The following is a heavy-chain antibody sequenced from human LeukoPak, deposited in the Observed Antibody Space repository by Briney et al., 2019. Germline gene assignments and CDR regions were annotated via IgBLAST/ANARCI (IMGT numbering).Heavy chain of an antibody. CDR2: ISGSSTYI. Sequence: GGSLRLSCAASGFTFSSCYMNWVRRAPGKGLEWVSSISGSSTYIYYADSVKGRFTISRDNAKNSLYLQMNSLRAEDTAVYYCAKLVGATNYWGQGTLVIVSS. V-gene: IGHV3-21*04. J-gene: IGHJ4*02. D-gene: IGHD1-26*01. CDR1: GFTFSSCY. CDR3: AKLVGATNY.